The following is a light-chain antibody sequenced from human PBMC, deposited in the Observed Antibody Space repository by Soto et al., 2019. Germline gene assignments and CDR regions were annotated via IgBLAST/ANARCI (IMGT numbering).Light chain of an antibody. Sequence: EIVLTQSPGTLSLSPGETATLSCRASQTVNSDYLAWFQQRPGQAPRLLIFATSRRATDIPDRFSGSGSGTDFTLAIRRLEPEDFAVYYCQQRSNWPPTFGGGTKVEIK. V-gene: IGKV3D-20*02. CDR2: ATS. J-gene: IGKJ4*01. CDR1: QTVNSDY. CDR3: QQRSNWPPT.